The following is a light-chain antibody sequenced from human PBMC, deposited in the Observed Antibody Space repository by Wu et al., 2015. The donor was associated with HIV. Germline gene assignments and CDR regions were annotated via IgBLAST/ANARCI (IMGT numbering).Light chain of an antibody. V-gene: IGKV3-20*01. CDR3: QQYGSSLLT. J-gene: IGKJ4*01. CDR2: GAA. CDR1: LSVNSNY. Sequence: EIVLTQSPDTLSLSPGERATLSCRASLSVNSNYLAWYQQKPGQAPRLLIFGAANRATGIPDRFSGSGSGADFTLTISRLESEDFAVYYCQQYGSSLLTFGGGTKVEIK.